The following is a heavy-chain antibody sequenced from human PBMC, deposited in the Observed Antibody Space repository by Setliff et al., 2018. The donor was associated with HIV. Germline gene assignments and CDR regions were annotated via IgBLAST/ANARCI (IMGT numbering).Heavy chain of an antibody. CDR3: ASHPSVYGPPFDY. V-gene: IGHV3-48*03. CDR1: GFTFRSYE. J-gene: IGHJ4*02. D-gene: IGHD2-8*01. CDR2: ISSSGNII. Sequence: GSLRLSCAASGFTFRSYEMNWARQAPGKGLEWVSYISSSGNIIYYADSVKGRFTISRDNAKNSLYLQMNSLRAEDTAAYYCASHPSVYGPPFDYWGQGTLVTVS.